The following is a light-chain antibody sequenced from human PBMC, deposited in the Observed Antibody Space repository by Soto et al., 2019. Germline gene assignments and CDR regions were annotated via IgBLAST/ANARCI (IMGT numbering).Light chain of an antibody. Sequence: QSALTQPPSVSGSPGQSVTISCTGTSGDVGTYNRVSWYQQPPGTAPKLMIYEVTNRPSGVPDRFSGSKSGNTASLTISGLQAEDEADYYCSSYTSSTTVVFGGGTKLTV. CDR2: EVT. CDR1: SGDVGTYNR. V-gene: IGLV2-18*02. J-gene: IGLJ2*01. CDR3: SSYTSSTTVV.